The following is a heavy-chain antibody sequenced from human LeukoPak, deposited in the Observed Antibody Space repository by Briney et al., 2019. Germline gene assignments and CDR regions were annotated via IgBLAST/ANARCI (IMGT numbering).Heavy chain of an antibody. CDR2: ISYIGST. D-gene: IGHD3-10*01. V-gene: IGHV4-59*01. Sequence: SETLSLTCNVSGDSMSLYYWSWIRQPPEKGLEWIGYISYIGSTHYKPSLKSRLTMSIDTSKNQFSLKLTSVTAADTAVYYCARGVLRGVVHFGSWGQGTLVTVSS. CDR1: GDSMSLYY. CDR3: ARGVLRGVVHFGS. J-gene: IGHJ4*02.